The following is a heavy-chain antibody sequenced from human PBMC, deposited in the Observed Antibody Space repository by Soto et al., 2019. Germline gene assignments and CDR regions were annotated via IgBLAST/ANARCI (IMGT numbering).Heavy chain of an antibody. J-gene: IGHJ4*02. V-gene: IGHV3-30*03. CDR2: MAHDGSDQ. Sequence: GGSLRLSCAASGFTFSNYGMQWGRQSPGEGLEWVATMAHDGSDQYYGDSVKGRFSISRDNSKHTLYLQMDSLRPEDTAVYFCARSSGGSSYYAPDFWGQGTLVTVSS. D-gene: IGHD2-15*01. CDR1: GFTFSNYG. CDR3: ARSSGGSSYYAPDF.